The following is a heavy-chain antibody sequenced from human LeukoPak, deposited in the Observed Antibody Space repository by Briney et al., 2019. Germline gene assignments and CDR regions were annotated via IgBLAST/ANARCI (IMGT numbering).Heavy chain of an antibody. CDR2: IYPGDSDT. J-gene: IGHJ5*02. Sequence: GESLKISCKGSGYSFINYWIGWVRQMPGKGLEWMGIIYPGDSDTRYSPSFQGQVTISADKSVSTAYLQWSSLKASDTAVYYCARQGTYYDVLTPMVWFDPWGQGTLVTVSS. CDR3: ARQGTYYDVLTPMVWFDP. V-gene: IGHV5-51*01. D-gene: IGHD3-9*01. CDR1: GYSFINYW.